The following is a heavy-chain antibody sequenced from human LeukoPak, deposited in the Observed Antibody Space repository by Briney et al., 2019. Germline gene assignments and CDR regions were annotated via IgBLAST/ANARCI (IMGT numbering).Heavy chain of an antibody. CDR1: GFTFSSYE. CDR3: ARDGGLRDGYRLFDY. V-gene: IGHV3-48*03. D-gene: IGHD5-24*01. Sequence: GGSLRLSCAASGFTFSSYEMNWVRQAPGKGLEWVSYISGRGGSIYYADSVKGRFTISRDNAKNSLYLQMNSLRAEDTAVYYCARDGGLRDGYRLFDYWGQGTLVTVSS. J-gene: IGHJ4*02. CDR2: ISGRGGSI.